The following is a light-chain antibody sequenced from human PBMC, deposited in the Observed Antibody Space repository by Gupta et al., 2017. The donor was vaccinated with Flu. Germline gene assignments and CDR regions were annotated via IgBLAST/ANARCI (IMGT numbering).Light chain of an antibody. CDR3: QKYDRAPRT. V-gene: IGKV1-27*01. CDR1: QDSNSF. J-gene: IGKJ1*01. Sequence: QMTQSPSSLSASVGDRVTISCRASQDSNSFLVGYQQKPGKIPNLLSYGASTLQSGVPSRCSGSGSGTECTITISSLQPEDGATYDCQKYDRAPRTCGQGTKVEIK. CDR2: GAS.